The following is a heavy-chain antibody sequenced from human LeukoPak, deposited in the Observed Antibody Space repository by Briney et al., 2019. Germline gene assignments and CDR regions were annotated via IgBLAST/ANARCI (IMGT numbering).Heavy chain of an antibody. CDR1: GYPFTDYY. J-gene: IGHJ3*02. Sequence: ASVKVSCKAFGYPFTDYYMHWVRQAPGQGLEWMGWINPNSGDTNYAQNFQGRVTMTRDTSISTAYMDLSRLRSDDTAVYYCAREDTRGSSAFDIWGQGTMVTVSS. V-gene: IGHV1-2*02. CDR2: INPNSGDT. D-gene: IGHD5-18*01. CDR3: AREDTRGSSAFDI.